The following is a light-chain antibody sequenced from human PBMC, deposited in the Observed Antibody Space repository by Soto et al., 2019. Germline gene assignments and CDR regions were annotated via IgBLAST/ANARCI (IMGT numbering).Light chain of an antibody. CDR1: SSDVGGYRY. CDR3: SSYTSRSPCV. J-gene: IGLJ1*01. Sequence: QSALTQPASVSGSPGQSITISCPGTSSDVGGYRYVSWYQHHPGKAPKLMIYEVSNRPSGVSNRFSGSKSGNTASLTISGLQAEDEADYYCSSYTSRSPCVFGTGTKLTVL. V-gene: IGLV2-14*01. CDR2: EVS.